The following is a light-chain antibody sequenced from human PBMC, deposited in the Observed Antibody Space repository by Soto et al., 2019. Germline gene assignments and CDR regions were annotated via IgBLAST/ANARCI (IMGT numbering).Light chain of an antibody. CDR3: QQYNNWPPWT. J-gene: IGKJ1*01. CDR1: QSVSSN. V-gene: IGKV3-15*01. CDR2: GAS. Sequence: EIVITQSPATLSVSPGESATLSCRASQSVSSNLAWYQQKPGQAPRLLIYGASTRATGIPARFSGSGSGTEFTLTISSMQSEDFAVYYCQQYNNWPPWTFGQGNKVEIK.